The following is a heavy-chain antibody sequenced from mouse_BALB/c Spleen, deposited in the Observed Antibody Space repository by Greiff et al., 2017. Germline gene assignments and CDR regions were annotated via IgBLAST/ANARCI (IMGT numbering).Heavy chain of an antibody. CDR1: GFTFSSYT. CDR3: ARQGTGYFDY. J-gene: IGHJ2*01. D-gene: IGHD4-1*01. Sequence: EVKVVESGGGLVQPGGSLKLSCAASGFTFSSYTMSWVRQTPEKRLEWVAYISNGGGSTYYPDTVKGRFTISRDNAKNTLYLQMSSLKSEDTAMYYCARQGTGYFDYWGQGTTLTVSS. CDR2: ISNGGGST. V-gene: IGHV5-12-2*01.